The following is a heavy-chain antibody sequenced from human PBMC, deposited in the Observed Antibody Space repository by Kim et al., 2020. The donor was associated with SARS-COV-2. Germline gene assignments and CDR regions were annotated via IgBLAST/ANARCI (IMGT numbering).Heavy chain of an antibody. CDR3: ARDSGSYYFDY. J-gene: IGHJ4*02. Sequence: GGSLRLSCAASGFTFSSYAMHWVRQAPGKGLEWVAVISYDGSNKYYADSVKGRFTISRDNSKNTLYLQMNSLRAEDTAVYYCARDSGSYYFDYWGQGTLV. D-gene: IGHD1-26*01. CDR1: GFTFSSYA. V-gene: IGHV3-30*04. CDR2: ISYDGSNK.